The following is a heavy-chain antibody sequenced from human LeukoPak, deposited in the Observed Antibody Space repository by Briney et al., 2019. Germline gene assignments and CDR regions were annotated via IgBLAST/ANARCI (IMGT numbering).Heavy chain of an antibody. J-gene: IGHJ4*02. CDR3: ARWALNPYYFDY. D-gene: IGHD1-14*01. V-gene: IGHV4-31*03. CDR1: GGSISSGGYY. CDR2: IYYSGST. Sequence: SETLSLTCTVSGGSISSGGYYWSWIRQHPGKGLEWIGYIYYSGSTYYNPSLKSRVTISVDTSKNQFSLKLSSVTAADTAVYYCARWALNPYYFDYWGQGTLVTVSS.